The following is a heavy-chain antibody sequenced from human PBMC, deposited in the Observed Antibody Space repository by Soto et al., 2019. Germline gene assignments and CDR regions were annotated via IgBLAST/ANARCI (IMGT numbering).Heavy chain of an antibody. CDR1: GFTFSSYG. Sequence: QVQLVESGGGVVQPGRSLRLSCAASGFTFSSYGMHWVRQAPGKGLEWVAVIWYDGSNKYYADSVKGRFTISRDNSKNTLYLQMNSLRAEDTAVYYCARSVAVAGTVDYWGKGTLVTVSS. V-gene: IGHV3-33*01. D-gene: IGHD6-19*01. CDR3: ARSVAVAGTVDY. CDR2: IWYDGSNK. J-gene: IGHJ4*02.